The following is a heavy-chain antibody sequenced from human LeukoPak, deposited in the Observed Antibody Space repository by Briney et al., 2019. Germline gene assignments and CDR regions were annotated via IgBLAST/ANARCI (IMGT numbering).Heavy chain of an antibody. D-gene: IGHD4-23*01. J-gene: IGHJ4*02. V-gene: IGHV3-23*01. Sequence: GGSLKLFCAASGFTFSSYAMSWVRQAPGKGLEWVSAISGSGGSTYYADSVKGRFTISRDNFKNTLYLQMNGLRAEDTAVYYCAKEYYGGNSPFDYWGQGTLVTVSS. CDR2: ISGSGGST. CDR3: AKEYYGGNSPFDY. CDR1: GFTFSSYA.